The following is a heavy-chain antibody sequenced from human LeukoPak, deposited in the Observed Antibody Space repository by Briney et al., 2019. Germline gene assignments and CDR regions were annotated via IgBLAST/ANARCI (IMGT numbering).Heavy chain of an antibody. J-gene: IGHJ4*02. CDR2: IKPDGSEK. CDR1: GFTFSQYW. Sequence: GGSLRLSCAASGFTFSQYWMSWVRQAPGKGLEWVANIKPDGSEKHYVDSVKGRFSISRDNTKNTVYLQMNSLRAEDTAVYYCAKDHYSSGRRPIYYFDFWGQGTLVTVSS. V-gene: IGHV3-7*03. CDR3: AKDHYSSGRRPIYYFDF. D-gene: IGHD6-19*01.